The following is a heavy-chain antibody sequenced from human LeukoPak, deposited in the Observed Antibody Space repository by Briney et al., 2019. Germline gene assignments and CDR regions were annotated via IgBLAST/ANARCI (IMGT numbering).Heavy chain of an antibody. CDR1: GFTVSGNY. CDR2: IYSGGDT. CDR3: AREGGGDYGDYLRY. J-gene: IGHJ4*02. Sequence: GGSLRLSCAASGFTVSGNYMSWARQAPGKGLEWVSVIYSGGDTYSADSVKGRFTISRDNSKNTVYLQMNSLRAEDTAVYYCAREGGGDYGDYLRYWGQGTLVTVSS. D-gene: IGHD4-17*01. V-gene: IGHV3-53*01.